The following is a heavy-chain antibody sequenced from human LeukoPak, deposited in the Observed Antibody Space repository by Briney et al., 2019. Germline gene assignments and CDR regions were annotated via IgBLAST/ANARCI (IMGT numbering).Heavy chain of an antibody. CDR1: GFTFSSYG. J-gene: IGHJ3*02. CDR2: ISYDGSNK. Sequence: GRSLRLSCAASGFTFSSYGMHWVRQAPGKGLEWVAVISYDGSNKYYADSVKGRFTISRDNSKNTLYLQMNSLRAEDTAVYYCAKAIRPFDAFDIWGQGTMVTVSS. V-gene: IGHV3-30*18. CDR3: AKAIRPFDAFDI.